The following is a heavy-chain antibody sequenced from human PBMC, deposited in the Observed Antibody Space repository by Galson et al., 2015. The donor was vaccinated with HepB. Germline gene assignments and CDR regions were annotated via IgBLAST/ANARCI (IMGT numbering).Heavy chain of an antibody. Sequence: SLRLSCAASGFTFSSYAMHWVRQAPGKGLEWVAVISYDGSNKYYADSVKGRFTISRDNSKNTLYLQMNSLRAEDTAVYYCARDQTVPAAMRRGYYYYGMDVWGQGTTVTVSS. D-gene: IGHD2-2*01. V-gene: IGHV3-30*04. CDR2: ISYDGSNK. CDR3: ARDQTVPAAMRRGYYYYGMDV. J-gene: IGHJ6*02. CDR1: GFTFSSYA.